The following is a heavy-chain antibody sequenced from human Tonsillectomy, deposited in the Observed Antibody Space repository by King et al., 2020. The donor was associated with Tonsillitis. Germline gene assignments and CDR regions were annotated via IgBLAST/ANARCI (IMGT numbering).Heavy chain of an antibody. J-gene: IGHJ3*01. CDR3: AARWQLLRAFDL. Sequence: VQLVESGGGLVQPGGSLRLSCTASGFNVNNNYMTWVRQAPGKGLEWVTSLYSAGNAYYTASVRGRFTISKDKSKNTLYLQMINLRGDDTAVYYCAARWQLLRAFDLWGQGKMLIVSS. D-gene: IGHD5-24*01. CDR2: LYSAGNA. V-gene: IGHV3-66*01. CDR1: GFNVNNNY.